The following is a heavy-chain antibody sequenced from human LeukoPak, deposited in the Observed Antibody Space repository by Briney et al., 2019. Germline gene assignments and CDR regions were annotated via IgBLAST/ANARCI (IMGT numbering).Heavy chain of an antibody. J-gene: IGHJ3*02. V-gene: IGHV3-66*01. D-gene: IGHD6-13*01. CDR1: GFTVSGNY. CDR2: IYYDDST. CDR3: AKDWPSEWQQLPDYDAFDI. Sequence: GGSLRLSCAASGFTVSGNYMSWVRQGPGKGLEWVAVIYYDDSTSYADSVRGRFTISRDSSRNTLYLQMNTLRAEDTAVYYCAKDWPSEWQQLPDYDAFDIWGQGTMVTVSS.